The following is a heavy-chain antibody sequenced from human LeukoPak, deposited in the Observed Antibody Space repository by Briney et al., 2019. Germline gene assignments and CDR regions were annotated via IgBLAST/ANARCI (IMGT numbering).Heavy chain of an antibody. CDR2: IIPIFGTV. V-gene: IGHV1-69*13. J-gene: IGHJ4*02. D-gene: IGHD3-22*01. Sequence: ASVKVSCKASGGTFSSYAISWVRQAPGQGLEWMGGIIPIFGTVNYAQKFQGRVTITADESTSTAYMELSSLRSEDTAVYYCASWYYYDSSGYYERLGYWGQGTLVTVSS. CDR1: GGTFSSYA. CDR3: ASWYYYDSSGYYERLGY.